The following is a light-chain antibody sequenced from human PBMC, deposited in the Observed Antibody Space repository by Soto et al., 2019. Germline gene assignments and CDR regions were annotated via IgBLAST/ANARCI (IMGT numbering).Light chain of an antibody. CDR1: QSVSSN. J-gene: IGKJ1*01. V-gene: IGKV3-15*01. CDR3: QQYAGSPWT. CDR2: GAS. Sequence: EIVMTQSASTLSVSPGERATLSWGASQSVSSNLAWYQQKPGQAPRLLIYGASTRATGIPARFSGSGYGTEFNLTVSSLQSEDFAVYYCQQYAGSPWTFGQGTKVDIK.